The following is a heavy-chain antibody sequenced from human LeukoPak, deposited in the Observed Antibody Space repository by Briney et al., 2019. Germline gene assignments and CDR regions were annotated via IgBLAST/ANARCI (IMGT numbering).Heavy chain of an antibody. J-gene: IGHJ4*02. CDR1: GFTFSSYA. Sequence: GGSLRLSCAASGFTFSSYAMSWVRQAPGKGLEWVSAISGSGGSTYYADSVKGRFTISRDNAKNSLYLQMNSLRAEDTAVYYCARGIIPGDYWGQGTLVTVSS. V-gene: IGHV3-23*01. D-gene: IGHD2-21*01. CDR3: ARGIIPGDY. CDR2: ISGSGGST.